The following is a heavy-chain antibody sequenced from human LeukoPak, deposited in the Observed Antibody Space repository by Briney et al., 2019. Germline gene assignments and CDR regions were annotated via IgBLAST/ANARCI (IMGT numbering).Heavy chain of an antibody. CDR2: ISYDGSNK. D-gene: IGHD3-9*01. CDR1: GFTVSSNY. J-gene: IGHJ5*02. CDR3: ARGITGYFNA. Sequence: PGGSLRLSCAASGFTVSSNYMSWVRQAPGKGLEWVAVISYDGSNKYYADSVKGRFTISRDNSKNTLYLQMNSLRAGDTAVYYCARGITGYFNAWGQGTRVTVSS. V-gene: IGHV3-30*14.